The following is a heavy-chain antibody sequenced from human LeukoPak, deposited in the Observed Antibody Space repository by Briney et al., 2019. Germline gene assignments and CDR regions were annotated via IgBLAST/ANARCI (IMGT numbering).Heavy chain of an antibody. CDR2: IYSGGST. V-gene: IGHV3-53*01. CDR3: ARECSGYFCGGFDY. D-gene: IGHD2-15*01. CDR1: GFTVSSNY. J-gene: IGHJ4*02. Sequence: GGSLRLSCAASGFTVSSNYMSWVRQAPGKGLEWVSVIYSGGSTYYADSVKGRFTISRDNSKNTLYLQMNSLRAEDTAVYYCARECSGYFCGGFDYWGQGTLVTVSS.